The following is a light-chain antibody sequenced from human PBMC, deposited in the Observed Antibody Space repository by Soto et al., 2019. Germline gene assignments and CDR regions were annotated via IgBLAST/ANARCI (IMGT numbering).Light chain of an antibody. Sequence: ETVMTQSSATLSVSPGERATLSCRASQSVSSNLAWYQQKPGQPPRLLIYDISTRATGIPTRFSGSGSGTEFTLTISSLQSEDFAVYYCQQYNSWPLTFGGGTKVEIK. CDR3: QQYNSWPLT. J-gene: IGKJ4*01. CDR1: QSVSSN. CDR2: DIS. V-gene: IGKV3D-15*01.